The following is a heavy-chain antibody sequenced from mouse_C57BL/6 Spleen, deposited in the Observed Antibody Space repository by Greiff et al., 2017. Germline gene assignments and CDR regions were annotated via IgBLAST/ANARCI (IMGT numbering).Heavy chain of an antibody. Sequence: QVQLQQPGAELVRPGSSVKLSCKASGYTFTSYWMHWVKQRPIQGLEWIGNIDPSDSETHYNQKFKDKATLTVDKSSSTAYMQLSSLTSEDSAVYYCARKDYYDYDEGFADWGQGTLVTVSA. CDR2: IDPSDSET. CDR1: GYTFTSYW. D-gene: IGHD2-4*01. V-gene: IGHV1-52*01. CDR3: ARKDYYDYDEGFAD. J-gene: IGHJ3*01.